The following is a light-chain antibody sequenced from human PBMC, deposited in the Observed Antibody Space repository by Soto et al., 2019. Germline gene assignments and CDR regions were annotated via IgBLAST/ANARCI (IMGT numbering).Light chain of an antibody. V-gene: IGKV3-20*01. CDR1: QTVRNNY. CDR3: PQFSSYPLP. J-gene: IGKJ4*01. Sequence: ELVLTISAGTVSLSPGERATLSCRASQTVRNNYLAWYQQKPGQAPRLLIYDASSRATGIPDRFSGGGSGTDFTLTISRLEPEDFAVYYCPQFSSYPLPFGGGSKV. CDR2: DAS.